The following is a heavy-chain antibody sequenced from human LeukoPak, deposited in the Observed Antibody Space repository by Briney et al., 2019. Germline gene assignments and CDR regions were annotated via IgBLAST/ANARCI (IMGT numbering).Heavy chain of an antibody. Sequence: GGSLRLSCAASGFSFTSSWMTGVRQAPGKGLEWVAHISPDGSVKNHVASVKGRLTISRDNAKTTLYLQMNSLRADDTAVYYCARDLLLTYYDFWSGPDYWGQGTLVTVSS. J-gene: IGHJ4*02. CDR1: GFSFTSSW. D-gene: IGHD3-3*01. CDR2: ISPDGSVK. V-gene: IGHV3-7*01. CDR3: ARDLLLTYYDFWSGPDY.